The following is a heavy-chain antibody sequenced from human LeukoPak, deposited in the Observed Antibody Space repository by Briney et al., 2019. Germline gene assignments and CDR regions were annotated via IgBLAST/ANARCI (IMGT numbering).Heavy chain of an antibody. D-gene: IGHD1-7*01. Sequence: PGGSLRLSCAASGFTFDDYAMHWVRQAPGKGLEWVSVISWNSGSIGYADSVKGRFTISRDNSKNMVYLQMNSLRAEDTAVYYCARTYYYQYMDVWGKGTRVTVSS. V-gene: IGHV3-9*01. J-gene: IGHJ6*03. CDR2: ISWNSGSI. CDR1: GFTFDDYA. CDR3: ARTYYYQYMDV.